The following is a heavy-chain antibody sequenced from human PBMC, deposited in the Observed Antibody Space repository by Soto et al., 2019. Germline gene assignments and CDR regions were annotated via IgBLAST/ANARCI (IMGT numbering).Heavy chain of an antibody. Sequence: GGSMRLSCAASGFTFSSYAMSWVRQAPGKGLEWVSAISGSGGSTYYADSVKGRFTISRDNSKNTLYLQMNSLRAEDTAVYYCAKDYDFWSGPLDYMDVWGKGTTVTVSS. CDR2: ISGSGGST. CDR1: GFTFSSYA. D-gene: IGHD3-3*01. V-gene: IGHV3-23*01. CDR3: AKDYDFWSGPLDYMDV. J-gene: IGHJ6*03.